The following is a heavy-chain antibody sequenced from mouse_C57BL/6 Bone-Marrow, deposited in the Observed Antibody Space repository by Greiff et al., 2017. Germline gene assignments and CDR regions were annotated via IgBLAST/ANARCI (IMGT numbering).Heavy chain of an antibody. CDR1: GFTFSSYA. D-gene: IGHD2-4*01. J-gene: IGHJ3*01. Sequence: EVMLVESGGGLVKPGGSLKLSCAASGFTFSSYAMSWVRQTPEKRLEWVATISDGGSYTYYPDNVKGRFTISRDNAKNNLYLQMSHLKSEDAAMDYCARVGGLRPWFAYWGQVLLVTVSA. CDR3: ARVGGLRPWFAY. CDR2: ISDGGSYT. V-gene: IGHV5-4*03.